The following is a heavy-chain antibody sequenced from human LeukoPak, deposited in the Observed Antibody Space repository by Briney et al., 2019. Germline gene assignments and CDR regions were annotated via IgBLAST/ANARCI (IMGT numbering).Heavy chain of an antibody. Sequence: GGSLRLSCAASGFTFSSYWMNWVRQAPGKGLEWVANIKQDGSEIHYVDSVKGRFTISRDNAKNSLYLQMSSLRAEDTAVYYCVRGSRGAFEIWGQGTMVIVS. V-gene: IGHV3-7*01. D-gene: IGHD2-2*01. J-gene: IGHJ3*02. CDR1: GFTFSSYW. CDR3: VRGSRGAFEI. CDR2: IKQDGSEI.